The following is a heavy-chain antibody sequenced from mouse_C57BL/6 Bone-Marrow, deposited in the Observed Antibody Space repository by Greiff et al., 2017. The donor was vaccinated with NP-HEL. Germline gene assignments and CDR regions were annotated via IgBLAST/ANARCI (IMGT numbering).Heavy chain of an antibody. CDR1: GYTFTSYW. D-gene: IGHD2-13*01. J-gene: IGHJ3*01. Sequence: QVQLQQPGAELVRPGTSVKLSCKASGYTFTSYWMHWVKQRPGQGLEWIGVIDPSDSYTNYNQKFKGKATLTVDTSSSTASMQLSSLTSEDSAVYYGARVSTMVKWFAYWGQGTLVTVSA. CDR3: ARVSTMVKWFAY. V-gene: IGHV1-59*01. CDR2: IDPSDSYT.